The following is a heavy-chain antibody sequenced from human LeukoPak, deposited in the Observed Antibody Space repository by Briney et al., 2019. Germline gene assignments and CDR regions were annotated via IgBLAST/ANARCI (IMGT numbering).Heavy chain of an antibody. Sequence: SETLSLTCTVSGGSISSYYWSWIRQPPGKGLEWIGYIYYSGSTNYNPSLKSRVTISVDTSKNQFSLKLSSVTAADTAVYYCARMSSTVPYDSSGPFDYWGQGTLVTVSS. J-gene: IGHJ4*02. D-gene: IGHD3-22*01. CDR3: ARMSSTVPYDSSGPFDY. CDR1: GGSISSYY. CDR2: IYYSGST. V-gene: IGHV4-59*08.